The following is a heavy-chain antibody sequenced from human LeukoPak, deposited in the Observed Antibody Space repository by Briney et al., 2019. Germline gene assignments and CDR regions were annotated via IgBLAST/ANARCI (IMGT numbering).Heavy chain of an antibody. D-gene: IGHD5-24*01. CDR3: ARDSILREKEDYYYYGMDV. CDR2: IYSGGST. CDR1: GFTVSSNY. J-gene: IGHJ6*02. V-gene: IGHV3-53*04. Sequence: GGSLRLSCAASGFTVSSNYMSWVRQAPGKGLEWVSVIYSGGSTYYADSVKGRFTISRHNSKNTLYLQMNSLRAEDTAVYYCARDSILREKEDYYYYGMDVWGRGTTVTVSS.